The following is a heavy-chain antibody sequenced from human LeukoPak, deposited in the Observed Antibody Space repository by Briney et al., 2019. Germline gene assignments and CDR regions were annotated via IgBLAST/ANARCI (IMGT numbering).Heavy chain of an antibody. J-gene: IGHJ4*02. CDR2: IRYDGSNK. D-gene: IGHD2-2*01. V-gene: IGHV3-30*02. Sequence: GGSLRLSCAASGFTFSSYGMHWVRQAPGKGLEWVAFIRYDGSNKYYADSVKGRFTISRDNSKNTLYLQMNSLRAEDTAVYYCAKSAEIVVVPAALDYWGQGTLVTVSS. CDR1: GFTFSSYG. CDR3: AKSAEIVVVPAALDY.